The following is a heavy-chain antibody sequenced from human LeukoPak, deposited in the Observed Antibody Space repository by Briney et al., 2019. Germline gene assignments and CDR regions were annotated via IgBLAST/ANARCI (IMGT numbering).Heavy chain of an antibody. CDR1: GFTFSSYA. Sequence: PGGSLRLSCAASGFTFSSYAMSWVRQAPGKGLECVSAISGGGGSTYYADSVKGRFTISRDNAKNSLYLQMNSLSAEDTAVYYCAREPQRPTSPTVTTSGTPDYWGQGTLVTVSS. CDR2: ISGGGGST. CDR3: AREPQRPTSPTVTTSGTPDY. J-gene: IGHJ4*02. V-gene: IGHV3-23*01. D-gene: IGHD4-11*01.